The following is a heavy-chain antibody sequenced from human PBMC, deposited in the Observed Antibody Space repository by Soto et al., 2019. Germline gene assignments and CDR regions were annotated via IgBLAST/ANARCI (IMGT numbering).Heavy chain of an antibody. J-gene: IGHJ4*02. CDR2: IRSKANSYAT. V-gene: IGHV3-73*01. CDR1: GFTFSGSA. D-gene: IGHD4-17*01. Sequence: EVQLVESGGGLVQPGGSLKLSCAASGFTFSGSAMHWVRQASGKGLEWVGRIRSKANSYATAYAASVKGRFTISRDDSKNTAYLQMNSLKTEDTAVYYCTRLPTTVTTEPFDYWGQGTLVTVSS. CDR3: TRLPTTVTTEPFDY.